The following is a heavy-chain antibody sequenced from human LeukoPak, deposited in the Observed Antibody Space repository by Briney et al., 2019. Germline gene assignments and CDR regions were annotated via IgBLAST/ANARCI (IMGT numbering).Heavy chain of an antibody. J-gene: IGHJ4*02. CDR3: AREGRVSGYDFDR. Sequence: GGSLRLSCAASGLTFSSYWMHWVRQAPGKGLVWVSRINSDGSSITYADSVKGRFTISRDNAKNTLYLQMNSLRVEDTAVYYCAREGRVSGYDFDRWGQGTLVTVSS. V-gene: IGHV3-74*03. CDR2: INSDGSSI. D-gene: IGHD5-12*01. CDR1: GLTFSSYW.